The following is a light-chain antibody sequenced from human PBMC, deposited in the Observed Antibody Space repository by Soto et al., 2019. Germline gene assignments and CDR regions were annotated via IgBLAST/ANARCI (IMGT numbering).Light chain of an antibody. V-gene: IGKV3-15*01. CDR1: QSISGN. Sequence: EIVMTQSPATLSVSPGERATLSCRASQSISGNLAWYQQKLGQAPRLLMFRTSTMATGFPARFSGSGSETEFHSAISRVESEDFAIYYCKQYNNWPRATFGGGTEAEIK. CDR3: KQYNNWPRAT. CDR2: RTS. J-gene: IGKJ4*02.